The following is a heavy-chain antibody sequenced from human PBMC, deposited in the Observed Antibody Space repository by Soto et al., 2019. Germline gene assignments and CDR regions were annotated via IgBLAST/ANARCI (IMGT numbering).Heavy chain of an antibody. CDR2: ISSDGYDK. Sequence: PGGSLRLSCAASRFSFSSFGMHWVRQAPGKGLEWMAVISSDGYDKYYADSVKGRFTISRDNSKNTLYLQMNSLRADDTAVYYCAKPYCYSRSANYCFDYWGQGTLVTVSS. CDR3: AKPYCYSRSANYCFDY. J-gene: IGHJ4*02. D-gene: IGHD2-21*01. V-gene: IGHV3-30*18. CDR1: RFSFSSFG.